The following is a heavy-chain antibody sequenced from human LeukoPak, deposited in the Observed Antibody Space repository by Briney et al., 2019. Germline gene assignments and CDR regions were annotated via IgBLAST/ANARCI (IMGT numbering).Heavy chain of an antibody. J-gene: IGHJ3*02. CDR1: GYSFTSYW. V-gene: IGHV5-51*01. CDR3: ASQGGPMVRGVLGTYAFDI. D-gene: IGHD3-10*01. CDR2: IYPGDSDT. Sequence: GESLKISCKGSGYSFTSYWIGWVRQMPGKGLEWMGIIYPGDSDTRYSPSFQGQVTISADKSISTAYLQWSSLKASDTAMYYCASQGGPMVRGVLGTYAFDIWGQGTMVTVSS.